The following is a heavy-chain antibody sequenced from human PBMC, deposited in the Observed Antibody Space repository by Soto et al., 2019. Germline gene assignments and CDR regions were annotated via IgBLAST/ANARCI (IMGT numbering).Heavy chain of an antibody. Sequence: EVKLLESGGGLVQPGGSLRLSCAASGFTFSNYAMSWVRQAPGKALEWVSSINIVGGATNYADSVRGRFTMSRDDSRNTVFLQMNSLRAEDTAVYYCTKNYYFDSWGQGTLVTVSS. J-gene: IGHJ4*02. CDR3: TKNYYFDS. V-gene: IGHV3-23*01. CDR2: INIVGGAT. CDR1: GFTFSNYA.